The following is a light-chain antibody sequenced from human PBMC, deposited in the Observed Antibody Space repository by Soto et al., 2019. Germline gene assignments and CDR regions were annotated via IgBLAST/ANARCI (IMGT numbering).Light chain of an antibody. CDR2: ENT. CDR3: QSYASGLSAWL. V-gene: IGLV1-40*01. Sequence: QSVLTQPPSVSGAPGQRVTISCTGSSSNIGAVFDVHWYQQVPGTAPKLLIYENTKRPSGVPDRFSGSKSGTSASLAISGLQAEDEADYYCQSYASGLSAWLFGGGTKVTVL. CDR1: SSNIGAVFD. J-gene: IGLJ2*01.